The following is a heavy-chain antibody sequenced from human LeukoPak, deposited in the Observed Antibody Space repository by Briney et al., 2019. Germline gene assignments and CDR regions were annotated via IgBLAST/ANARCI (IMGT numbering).Heavy chain of an antibody. CDR2: ISPSGGST. CDR1: GYTFTSFY. D-gene: IGHD3-22*01. V-gene: IGHV1-46*01. J-gene: IGHJ4*02. CDR3: ARGAGYYDSSASIDY. Sequence: ASVKVSCKASGYTFTSFYMYWVRQAPGQGLEWMGIISPSGGSTSYAQKFQGRLTMTRDTSTSTVYMELSSLRSEDTAVYYCARGAGYYDSSASIDYWGQGTLVTVSS.